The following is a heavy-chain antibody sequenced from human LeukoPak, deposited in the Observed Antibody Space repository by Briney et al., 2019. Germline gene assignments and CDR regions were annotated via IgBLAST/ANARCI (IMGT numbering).Heavy chain of an antibody. CDR1: GFTVSSNY. CDR3: ARLPRSTSDY. D-gene: IGHD2-2*01. J-gene: IGHJ4*02. V-gene: IGHV3-7*03. Sequence: PGGSLRLSCAASGFTVSSNYMSWVRQAPGKGLEWVAHINQDGSEKYYVDSVKGRFTISRDNAKNSLYLQMNNLRAEDTAMYYCARLPRSTSDYWGQGTLVTVSS. CDR2: INQDGSEK.